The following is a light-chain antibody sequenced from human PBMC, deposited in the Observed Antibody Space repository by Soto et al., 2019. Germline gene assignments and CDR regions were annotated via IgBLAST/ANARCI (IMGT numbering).Light chain of an antibody. CDR1: PSVSSTY. CDR2: GAS. V-gene: IGKV3-20*01. Sequence: EIVLTQSPGTLSLSPGKRATLSCRASPSVSSTYLAWYQQKPGQASNLLIYGASSRATGIPDRFSGSGSGTDFTLTISRLETEDFAVYYCQQYGSSPPITFGQGTRLEIK. CDR3: QQYGSSPPIT. J-gene: IGKJ5*01.